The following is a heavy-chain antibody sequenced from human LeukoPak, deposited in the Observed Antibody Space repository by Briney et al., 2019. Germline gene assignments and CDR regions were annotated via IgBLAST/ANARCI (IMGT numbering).Heavy chain of an antibody. D-gene: IGHD3-16*01. CDR3: ASGLGGSSQH. CDR2: ISGGGGST. CDR1: GFSFSNHA. Sequence: GGSLRLSCAASGFSFSNHAMSWVRQAPGKGLEWVSSISGGGGSTYYADSVEGGFTISGDNSKNILYLQMNSLRAEDTAVYYCASGLGGSSQHWGQGTLVTVSS. J-gene: IGHJ1*01. V-gene: IGHV3-23*01.